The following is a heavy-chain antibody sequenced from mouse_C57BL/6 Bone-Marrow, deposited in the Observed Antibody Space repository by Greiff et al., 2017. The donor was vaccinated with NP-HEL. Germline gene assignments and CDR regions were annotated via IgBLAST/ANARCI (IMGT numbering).Heavy chain of an antibody. J-gene: IGHJ3*01. Sequence: DVMLVESGGGLVQPGGSMKLSCVASGFTFSNYWMNWVRQSPEKGLEWVAQIRLKSDNYATHYAESVKGRFTISRDDSKSSVYLQMNNLRAEDTGIYYCTGRWLLQAYWGQGTLVTVSA. CDR2: IRLKSDNYAT. CDR3: TGRWLLQAY. D-gene: IGHD2-3*01. CDR1: GFTFSNYW. V-gene: IGHV6-3*01.